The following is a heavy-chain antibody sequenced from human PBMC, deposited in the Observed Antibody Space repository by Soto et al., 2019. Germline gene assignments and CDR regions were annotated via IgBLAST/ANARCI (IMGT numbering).Heavy chain of an antibody. Sequence: SETLSLTCTVSGGSISNYYWSWIRQPPGRGLEWIGHIFYSVSTNYNPALKSRVTISVDTSKSQFSLKLSSVTAADTAVYYCAKDSGYNYGYFRWFDPWGQGTLVT. J-gene: IGHJ5*02. CDR3: AKDSGYNYGYFRWFDP. CDR2: IFYSVST. D-gene: IGHD5-18*01. V-gene: IGHV4-59*01. CDR1: GGSISNYY.